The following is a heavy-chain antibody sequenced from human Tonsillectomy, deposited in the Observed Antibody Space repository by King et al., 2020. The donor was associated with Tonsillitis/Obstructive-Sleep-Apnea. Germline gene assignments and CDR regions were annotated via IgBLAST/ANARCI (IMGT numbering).Heavy chain of an antibody. D-gene: IGHD5-18*01. CDR1: GFTFSSYG. CDR2: ISSDGSNK. V-gene: IGHV3-30*18. CDR3: AKVVGYSYGEFDY. J-gene: IGHJ4*02. Sequence: QLVQSGGGVVQPGRSLRLSCAASGFTFSSYGMHWVRQAPDKGLEWVAIISSDGSNKYYADSVKGRFTIARDNSKNTLYLQMNILRVEDTAVYYCAKVVGYSYGEFDYWGQGTLVTVSS.